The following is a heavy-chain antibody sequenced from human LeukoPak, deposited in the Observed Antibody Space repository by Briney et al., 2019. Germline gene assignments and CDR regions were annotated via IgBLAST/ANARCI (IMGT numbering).Heavy chain of an antibody. J-gene: IGHJ3*02. CDR1: GFAFSQFP. D-gene: IGHD6-19*01. CDR2: ISHDGGNK. CDR3: AKELTERWLIDAFDI. V-gene: IGHV3-30*18. Sequence: GGSLRLSCVASGFAFSQFPVHWVRQAPGKRLEWVAFISHDGGNKKYGDSVKGRFTISRDNSKNTVYLQMSSLRAEDTAIYYCAKELTERWLIDAFDIWGQGTVVTVSS.